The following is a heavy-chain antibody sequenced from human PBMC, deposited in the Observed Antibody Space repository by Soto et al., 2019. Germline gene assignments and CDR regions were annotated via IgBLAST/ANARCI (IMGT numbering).Heavy chain of an antibody. Sequence: PSETLSLSCTVSGGSISSSSYYWGWIRQPPGKGLEWIGSIYYSGSTYYNPSLKSRVTISVDTSKNQFSLKLSSVTAADTAVYYCARRDVAVAPYFDCWGQGTLVTVSS. V-gene: IGHV4-39*01. CDR3: ARRDVAVAPYFDC. CDR2: IYYSGST. CDR1: GGSISSSSYY. J-gene: IGHJ4*02. D-gene: IGHD6-19*01.